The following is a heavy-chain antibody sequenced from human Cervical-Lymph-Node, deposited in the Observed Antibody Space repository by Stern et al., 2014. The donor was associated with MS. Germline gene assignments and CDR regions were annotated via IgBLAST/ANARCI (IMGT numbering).Heavy chain of an antibody. CDR1: GFTFEDYA. V-gene: IGHV3-33*01. CDR2: IWYDGSQK. CDR3: ARKIPDYYYYAMDV. D-gene: IGHD2-2*02. J-gene: IGHJ6*02. Sequence: QVQLVQSGGGVVQPGGSQRLSCKASGFTFEDYAMEWVRQVPGKGLEWVAMIWYDGSQKYYGDSVRGRFSVSRDNSRNTLYLQMKSLSLEDTAVYYCARKIPDYYYYAMDVWGQGTTVTVSS.